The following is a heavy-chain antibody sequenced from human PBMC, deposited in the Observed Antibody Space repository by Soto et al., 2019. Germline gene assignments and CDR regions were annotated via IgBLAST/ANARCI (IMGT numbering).Heavy chain of an antibody. V-gene: IGHV1-46*01. Sequence: GASVKVSCKASGYTFTSYYMHWVRQAPGQGLEWMGIINPSGGSTSYAQKFQGRVTMTRDTSTSTVYMELSSLRSEDTAVYYCATGRNDYDILTANMGYWGQGTLVTVSS. CDR2: INPSGGST. CDR1: GYTFTSYY. D-gene: IGHD3-9*01. J-gene: IGHJ4*02. CDR3: ATGRNDYDILTANMGY.